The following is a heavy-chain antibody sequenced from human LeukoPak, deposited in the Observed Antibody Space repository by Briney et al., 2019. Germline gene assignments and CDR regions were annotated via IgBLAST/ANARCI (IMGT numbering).Heavy chain of an antibody. Sequence: SETLSLTCAVYGGSFSGYYWSWIRQPPGKGLEWIGEINHSGSTNYNPSLKSRVTISVDTSKNQFSLRLSSVTAADTAFYYCARDRGVSGFDYWGQGTLVTVSS. V-gene: IGHV4-34*01. CDR1: GGSFSGYY. CDR2: INHSGST. J-gene: IGHJ4*02. D-gene: IGHD6-13*01. CDR3: ARDRGVSGFDY.